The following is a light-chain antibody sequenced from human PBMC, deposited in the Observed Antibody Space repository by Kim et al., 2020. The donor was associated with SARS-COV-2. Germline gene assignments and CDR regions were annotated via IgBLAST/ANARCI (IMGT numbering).Light chain of an antibody. CDR2: GAS. J-gene: IGKJ4*01. Sequence: PGERATLSCRASQSVDSSDLTWYQQKGGLTPRLLIYGASTRATGIPDRFIGTGSGTDFTLTISRLEPEDFAVYYCQHYDTSSLTFGGGTKLEI. CDR3: QHYDTSSLT. CDR1: QSVDSSD. V-gene: IGKV3-20*01.